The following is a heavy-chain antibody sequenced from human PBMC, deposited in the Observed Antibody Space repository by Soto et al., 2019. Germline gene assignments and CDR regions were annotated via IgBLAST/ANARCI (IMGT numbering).Heavy chain of an antibody. J-gene: IGHJ6*02. V-gene: IGHV1-2*02. D-gene: IGHD6-25*01. CDR2: INPNSGGT. Sequence: QVQLVQSGAEVKKPGASVKVSCKASGYTFTGYYMHWVRQAPGQGLEWMGWINPNSGGTNYAQKFQGRVTMTRDTSSSTAYMELSRLRSDDTAVYYCARDRRLTSESRRRGGMDVWGQGTTVTVSS. CDR1: GYTFTGYY. CDR3: ARDRRLTSESRRRGGMDV.